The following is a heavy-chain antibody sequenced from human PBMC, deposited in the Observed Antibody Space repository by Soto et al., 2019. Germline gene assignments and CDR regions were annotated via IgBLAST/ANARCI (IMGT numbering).Heavy chain of an antibody. V-gene: IGHV4-59*01. CDR1: GGSISSYY. D-gene: IGHD6-6*01. J-gene: IGHJ4*02. Sequence: QVQLQESGPGLVKPSETLSLTCTVSGGSISSYYWSWIRQPPGKGLEWIGYLYYSGSTNYNPSLQSRVTISVDTSKNQCSLKLSSVTAADTAVYYCARGGKVAARPHFDYWGQGTLVTVSS. CDR2: LYYSGST. CDR3: ARGGKVAARPHFDY.